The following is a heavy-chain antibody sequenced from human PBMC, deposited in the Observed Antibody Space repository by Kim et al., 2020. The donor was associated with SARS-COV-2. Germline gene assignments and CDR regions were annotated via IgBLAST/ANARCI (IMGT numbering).Heavy chain of an antibody. CDR1: GFTFSSYA. Sequence: GGSLRLSCAASGFTFSSYAMSWVRQAPGKGLEWVSVISSSGGSTYYADSVKGRFTISRDNSKNTLYLQMNSLRAEDTAVYYCARQGIGRYCSGGSCYFFDVWGQGTLVTVSS. D-gene: IGHD2-15*01. J-gene: IGHJ4*02. V-gene: IGHV3-23*01. CDR2: ISSSGGST. CDR3: ARQGIGRYCSGGSCYFFDV.